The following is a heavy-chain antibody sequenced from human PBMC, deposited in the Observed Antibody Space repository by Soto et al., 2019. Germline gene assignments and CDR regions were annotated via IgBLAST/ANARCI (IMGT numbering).Heavy chain of an antibody. CDR3: VKDLGHYYDSSRYDY. CDR2: ISSNGGST. Sequence: GGSLRLSCSASGFTFSSYAMHWVRQAPGKGLEYVSAISSNGGSTYYADSVKGRFTISRDNSKNTLYFQMSSLRAEDTAVYYCVKDLGHYYDSSRYDYWGQGTLVTVSS. D-gene: IGHD3-22*01. J-gene: IGHJ4*02. CDR1: GFTFSSYA. V-gene: IGHV3-64D*08.